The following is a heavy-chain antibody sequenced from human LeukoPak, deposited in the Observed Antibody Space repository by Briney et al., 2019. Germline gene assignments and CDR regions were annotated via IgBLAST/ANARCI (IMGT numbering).Heavy chain of an antibody. J-gene: IGHJ4*02. Sequence: GGSLRLSCAASGFTFDDYDMSWVRQAPGKGLEWVSNINWNGGSATYADSVKGRFTISRDNSENSLYLQMNNLRPEDTALYYCTKDGRRYFDWLSSGFFDYWGQGTLVTVSS. D-gene: IGHD3-9*01. CDR2: INWNGGSA. CDR1: GFTFDDYD. V-gene: IGHV3-20*04. CDR3: TKDGRRYFDWLSSGFFDY.